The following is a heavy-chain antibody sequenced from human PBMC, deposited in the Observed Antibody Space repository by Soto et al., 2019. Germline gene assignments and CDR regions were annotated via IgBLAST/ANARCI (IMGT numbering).Heavy chain of an antibody. V-gene: IGHV4-39*01. D-gene: IGHD6-19*01. Sequence: SETLSLTCTVSGGSISSSSYYWGWIRQPPGKGLEWIGSIYYSGSTYYNPSLKSRVTISVDTSKNQFSLKLSSVTAADTAVYYCARLPYIAVAGFDYWGQGTLVTAPQ. CDR3: ARLPYIAVAGFDY. J-gene: IGHJ4*02. CDR2: IYYSGST. CDR1: GGSISSSSYY.